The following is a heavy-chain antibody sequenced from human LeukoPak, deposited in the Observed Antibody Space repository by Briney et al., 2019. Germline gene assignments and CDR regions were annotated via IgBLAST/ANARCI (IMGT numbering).Heavy chain of an antibody. CDR3: ARVWSWWPSFDY. CDR2: IYYSGST. Sequence: PSQTLSLTCTVSGGSISSGDYYWSWIRQPPGKGLEWIGYIYYSGSTYYNPSLKSRVTISVDTSKNQFSLKLSSVTAADTPVYYCARVWSWWPSFDYWGQGTLVTVSS. V-gene: IGHV4-30-4*08. J-gene: IGHJ4*02. CDR1: GGSISSGDYY. D-gene: IGHD2-21*01.